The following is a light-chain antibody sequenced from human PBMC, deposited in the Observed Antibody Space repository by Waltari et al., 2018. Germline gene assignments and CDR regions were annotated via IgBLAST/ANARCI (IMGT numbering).Light chain of an antibody. CDR1: QSVSSN. CDR3: QQYNNWPRT. J-gene: IGKJ1*01. V-gene: IGKV3-15*01. CDR2: GAS. Sequence: EIVMTQSPATLSVSPGERATLSCRASQSVSSNLAWYQQKPGQAPRLLIDGASTRATGIPAMFSGSGSGTEFTLTISSLQSEDFAVYYCQQYNNWPRTFGQGTKVEIK.